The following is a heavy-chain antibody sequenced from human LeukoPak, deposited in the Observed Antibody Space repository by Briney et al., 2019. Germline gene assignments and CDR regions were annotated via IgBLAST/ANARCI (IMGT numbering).Heavy chain of an antibody. D-gene: IGHD2-2*01. CDR2: ISWDGGST. CDR1: GFTFGDYA. V-gene: IGHV3-43D*03. J-gene: IGHJ4*02. CDR3: AKEGYCSSTSCYGLDY. Sequence: PGGSLRLSCAASGFTFGDYAMHWVRQAPGKGLEWVSLISWDGGSTYYADSVKGRFTISRDNSKNSLYLQMNSLRAEGTALYYCAKEGYCSSTSCYGLDYWGQGTLVTVSS.